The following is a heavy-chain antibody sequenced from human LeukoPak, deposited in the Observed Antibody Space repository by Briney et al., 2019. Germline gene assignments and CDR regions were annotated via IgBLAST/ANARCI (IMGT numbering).Heavy chain of an antibody. V-gene: IGHV4-59*01. CDR3: ARGLRVWGSYQRYRGLIY. CDR2: IYYSGST. J-gene: IGHJ4*02. CDR1: GGSISSYY. Sequence: SETLSLTCTVSGGSISSYYWSWLRQPPGKGLEWVGYIYYSGSTNYNPSLKSRVTISVDTSKNQFSLKLRSVTAADTAVYYCARGLRVWGSYQRYRGLIYWGQGTLVTVSS. D-gene: IGHD3-16*01.